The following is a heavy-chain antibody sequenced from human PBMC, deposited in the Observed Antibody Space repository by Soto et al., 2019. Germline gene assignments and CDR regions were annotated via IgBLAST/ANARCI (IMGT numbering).Heavy chain of an antibody. V-gene: IGHV3-21*01. CDR3: ARDLGSFHDYGDRHYFDY. CDR2: ISSSSSYI. Sequence: GGSLRLSCAASGFTFSSYSMNWVRQAPGKGLEWVSSISSSSSYIYYADSVKGRFTISRDNAKNSLYLQMNSLRAEDTAVYYCARDLGSFHDYGDRHYFDYWGQGTLVTVS. CDR1: GFTFSSYS. D-gene: IGHD4-17*01. J-gene: IGHJ4*02.